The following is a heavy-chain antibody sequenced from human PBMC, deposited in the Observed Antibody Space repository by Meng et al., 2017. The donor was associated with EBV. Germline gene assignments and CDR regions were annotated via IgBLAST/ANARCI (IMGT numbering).Heavy chain of an antibody. CDR2: TNEDGGIT. Sequence: QLVESGGGPGRPGGSLSLSCAVSGVTFSRFWMHWVRQVPGKGLVWVARTNEDGGITNYADSVKGRFIISRDNTRNTLYLQMNSLRDEDTAVYFCSRDLAGPFDDWGQGTLVTVSS. J-gene: IGHJ4*02. V-gene: IGHV3-74*01. CDR1: GVTFSRFW. CDR3: SRDLAGPFDD.